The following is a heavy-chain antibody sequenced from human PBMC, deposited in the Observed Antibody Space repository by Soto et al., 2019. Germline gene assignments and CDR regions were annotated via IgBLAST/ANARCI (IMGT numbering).Heavy chain of an antibody. CDR2: MQPSSGRT. Sequence: GASVKVSCKASGYSFTGLDINWVRQTTGQGLEWMGWMQPSSGRTGYAQKFQGRVTMTRDTSINTAYMELSSLTSDDTAFYYCARGATAGVDYWGQGTLVTVSS. D-gene: IGHD1-26*01. V-gene: IGHV1-8*01. CDR1: GYSFTGLD. CDR3: ARGATAGVDY. J-gene: IGHJ4*02.